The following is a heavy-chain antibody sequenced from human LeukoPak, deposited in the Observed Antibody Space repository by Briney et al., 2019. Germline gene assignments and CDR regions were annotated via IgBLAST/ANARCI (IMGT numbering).Heavy chain of an antibody. CDR2: IYHSGST. CDR3: ARLYSGNSWHYYGMDV. D-gene: IGHD4-23*01. CDR1: GGSVSSGGYY. V-gene: IGHV4-30-2*01. J-gene: IGHJ6*02. Sequence: SETLSLTCTVSGGSVSSGGYYWSWIRQPPGKGLEWIGYIYHSGSTYYNPSLKSRVTISVDRSKNQFSLKLSSVTAADTAVYYCARLYSGNSWHYYGMDVWGQGTTVTVSS.